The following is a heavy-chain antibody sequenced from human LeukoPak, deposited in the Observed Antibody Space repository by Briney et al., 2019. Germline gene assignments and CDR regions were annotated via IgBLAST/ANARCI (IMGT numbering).Heavy chain of an antibody. J-gene: IGHJ4*02. V-gene: IGHV4-34*01. CDR3: ARWRWQYYFDY. CDR1: GGSFSGYY. CDR2: INHSGST. D-gene: IGHD5-12*01. Sequence: SETLSLTCAVYGGSFSGYYWSWIRQPPGKGLEWIGEINHSGSTNYNPSLKSRVAISVDTSKNQFSLKLSSVTAADTAVYYCARWRWQYYFDYWGQGTLVTVSS.